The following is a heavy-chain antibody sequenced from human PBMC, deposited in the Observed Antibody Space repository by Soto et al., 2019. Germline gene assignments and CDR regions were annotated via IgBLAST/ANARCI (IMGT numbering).Heavy chain of an antibody. CDR3: ASGGGGAYSAFDP. Sequence: QVQLVQSGAAVKKPGASVQVSCKASGYTFTDYYMHWVRQAPGQGLEWMAWINPNSGATNYAQKFQGRVTMTRDTSISTAYMELSSLTSDDTAVYYCASGGGGAYSAFDPWGQGTLVTVSS. CDR2: INPNSGAT. J-gene: IGHJ5*02. V-gene: IGHV1-2*02. D-gene: IGHD2-15*01. CDR1: GYTFTDYY.